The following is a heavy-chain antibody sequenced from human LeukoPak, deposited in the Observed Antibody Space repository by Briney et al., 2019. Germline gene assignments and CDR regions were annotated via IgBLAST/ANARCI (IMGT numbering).Heavy chain of an antibody. V-gene: IGHV3-20*01. Sequence: PGGSLRLSCAASRFTFDDYGMSWIRQAPGKGLEWVSGINWNGGSTGYADSVKGRFTITRDNAKNSLYLQMNSLRAEDTALYHCARRHSSSWWFDPWGQGTLVTVSS. J-gene: IGHJ5*02. CDR2: INWNGGST. D-gene: IGHD6-13*01. CDR3: ARRHSSSWWFDP. CDR1: RFTFDDYG.